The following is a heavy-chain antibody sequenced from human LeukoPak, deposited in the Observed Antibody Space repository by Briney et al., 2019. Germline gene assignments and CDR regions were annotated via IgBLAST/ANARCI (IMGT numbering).Heavy chain of an antibody. J-gene: IGHJ4*02. V-gene: IGHV3-66*01. Sequence: GGSLRLSRVSSVFSDNTYMRWVRQAPGKGLEWVSVLYTGGTTYYADSVKGRFTISRDNSKNTLYLEMNSLRAEDTAVYYCAKDIALSVRGVVRWVDYWGQGTLVTVSS. D-gene: IGHD3-10*01. CDR1: VFSDNTY. CDR2: LYTGGTT. CDR3: AKDIALSVRGVVRWVDY.